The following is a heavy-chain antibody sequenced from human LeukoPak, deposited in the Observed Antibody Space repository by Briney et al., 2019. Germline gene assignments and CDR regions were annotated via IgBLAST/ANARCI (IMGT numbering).Heavy chain of an antibody. J-gene: IGHJ3*02. Sequence: PGGSLRLSCAASGFTFSDYYMSWIRQAPGKGLEWVSYISSSGSTIYYADSVKGRFTISRDNAKNTLYLQMNSLRAEDTAVYYCAKVLESGYTTMGDAFDIWGQGTMVTVSS. CDR1: GFTFSDYY. D-gene: IGHD5-18*01. V-gene: IGHV3-11*04. CDR2: ISSSGSTI. CDR3: AKVLESGYTTMGDAFDI.